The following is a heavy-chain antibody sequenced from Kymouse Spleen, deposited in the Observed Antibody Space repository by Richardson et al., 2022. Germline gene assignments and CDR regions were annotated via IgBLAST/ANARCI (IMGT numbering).Heavy chain of an antibody. J-gene: IGHJ3*02. CDR3: AREYCSSTSCYGGAFDI. CDR1: GFTFSDHY. D-gene: IGHD2-2*02. Sequence: EVQLVESGGGLVQPGGSLRLSCAASGFTFSDHYMDWVRQAPGKGLEWVGRTRNKANSYTTEYAASVKGRFTISRDDSKNSLYLQMNSLKTEDTAVYYCAREYCSSTSCYGGAFDIWGQGTMVTVSS. CDR2: TRNKANSYTT. V-gene: IGHV3-72*01.